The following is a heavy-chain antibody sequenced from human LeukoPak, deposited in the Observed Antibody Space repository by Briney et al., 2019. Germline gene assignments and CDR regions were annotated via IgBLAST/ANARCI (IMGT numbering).Heavy chain of an antibody. D-gene: IGHD2-15*01. CDR1: GGSFSGYY. J-gene: IGHJ4*02. CDR3: ARHRVYCSGGSCYSERIFDY. CDR2: INHSGST. Sequence: SETLSLTCAVYGGSFSGYYWSWIRQPPGKGLEWIGEINHSGSTNYNPSLKSRVTISVDTSKNQFSLKLSSVTAADTAVYYCARHRVYCSGGSCYSERIFDYWGQGTLVTVSS. V-gene: IGHV4-34*01.